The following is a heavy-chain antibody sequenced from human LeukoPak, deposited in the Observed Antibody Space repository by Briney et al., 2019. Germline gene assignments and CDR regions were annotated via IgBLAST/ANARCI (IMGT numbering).Heavy chain of an antibody. CDR2: VSSRGST. J-gene: IGHJ4*02. CDR3: TRDLGNWDIDY. D-gene: IGHD7-27*01. CDR1: GGSVNRGSYF. Sequence: SETLSLTCTVSGGSVNRGSYFWGWVRQPPGKGLEWIGSVSSRGSTHYNPSLKSRVTISSDTSRNQFSLKLSSVTAADTAIYYCTRDLGNWDIDYWGQGTLVTVSS. V-gene: IGHV4-39*07.